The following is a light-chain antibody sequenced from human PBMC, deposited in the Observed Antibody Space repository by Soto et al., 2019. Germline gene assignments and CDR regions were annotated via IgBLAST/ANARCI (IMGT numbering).Light chain of an antibody. CDR2: DVS. CDR1: SSSVGSHNY. Sequence: QSALTQPASVSGSPGQSITISCTGTSSSVGSHNYVCWYQQHPGKSPKLIIFDVSDRPSGVSDRFAGSKSGNTASLTISGLQAEDDADYYCSSWRGKTTPYVFGTGTKLTAL. J-gene: IGLJ1*01. CDR3: SSWRGKTTPYV. V-gene: IGLV2-14*01.